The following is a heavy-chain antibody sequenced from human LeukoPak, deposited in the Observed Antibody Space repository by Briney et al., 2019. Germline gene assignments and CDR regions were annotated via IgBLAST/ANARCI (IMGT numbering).Heavy chain of an antibody. Sequence: GGSLRLSCAASGFTFSSHAMHWVRQAPDKGLEWVTFISYDANKILYADSVKGRFTISRDNSRNTLYLQMNSLRPEDTAVYYCARGDCTNGVCYTNYYYYYGMDVWGQGTTVTVSS. J-gene: IGHJ6*02. D-gene: IGHD2-8*01. CDR2: ISYDANKI. CDR1: GFTFSSHA. CDR3: ARGDCTNGVCYTNYYYYYGMDV. V-gene: IGHV3-30*04.